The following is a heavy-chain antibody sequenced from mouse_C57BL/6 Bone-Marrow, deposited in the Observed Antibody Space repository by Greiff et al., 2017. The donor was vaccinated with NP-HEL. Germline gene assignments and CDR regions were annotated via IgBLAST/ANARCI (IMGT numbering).Heavy chain of an antibody. D-gene: IGHD2-3*01. CDR3: ARWLLSLYAMDY. CDR2: IYPGDGDT. CDR1: GYAFSSSW. Sequence: LVKPGASVKISCKASGYAFSSSWMNWVKQRPGKGLEWIGRIYPGDGDTNYNGKFKGKATLTADKSSSTAYMQLSSLTSEDSAVYFCARWLLSLYAMDYWGQGTSVTVSS. J-gene: IGHJ4*01. V-gene: IGHV1-82*01.